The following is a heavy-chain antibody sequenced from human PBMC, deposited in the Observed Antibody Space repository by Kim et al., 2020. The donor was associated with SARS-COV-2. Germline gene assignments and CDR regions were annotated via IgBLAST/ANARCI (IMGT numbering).Heavy chain of an antibody. CDR1: GFTFSNAW. J-gene: IGHJ4*02. V-gene: IGHV3-15*01. CDR2: IKSKTDGGTT. Sequence: GGSLRLSCAASGFTFSNAWMSWVRQAPGKGLEWVVRIKSKTDGGTTDYAAPVKGRFTISRDDSKNTLYLQMNSLKTEDTAVYYCTTDLGLRRPIIYWGQGTLVTVSS. CDR3: TTDLGLRRPIIY. D-gene: IGHD4-17*01.